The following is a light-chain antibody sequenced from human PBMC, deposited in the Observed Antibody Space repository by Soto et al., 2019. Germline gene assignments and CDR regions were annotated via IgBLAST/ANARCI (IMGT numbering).Light chain of an antibody. J-gene: IGKJ1*01. V-gene: IGKV3-20*01. CDR1: QSVSSSY. Sequence: EIVLTQSPGTLSLSPGERATLSCRASQSVSSSYLAWYQQKPGQAPRLLIYGASSRATGIPDRFSGSGSGKDFTLTISRLEPADFAVYYCQQYVSSRVPFGQGT. CDR3: QQYVSSRVP. CDR2: GAS.